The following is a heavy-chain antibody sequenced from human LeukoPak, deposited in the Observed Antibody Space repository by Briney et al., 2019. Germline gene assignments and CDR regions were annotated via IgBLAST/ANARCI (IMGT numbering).Heavy chain of an antibody. V-gene: IGHV4-31*03. CDR3: ARAKLNSGYDPGYYMDV. J-gene: IGHJ6*03. Sequence: PSQTLSLTCTVSGGSISSGASDWGWIRQHPKRGLEWVGYINHSGSTYYNPSLGSRVTMSVDTSKNQFSLKLSSVTAADTAVYYCARAKLNSGYDPGYYMDVWGKGTTVTVSS. D-gene: IGHD5-12*01. CDR1: GGSISSGASD. CDR2: INHSGST.